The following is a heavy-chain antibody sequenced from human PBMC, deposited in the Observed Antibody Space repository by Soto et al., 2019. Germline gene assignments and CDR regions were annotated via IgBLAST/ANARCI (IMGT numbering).Heavy chain of an antibody. J-gene: IGHJ4*02. CDR3: ARELGHCSAGSCYSDY. D-gene: IGHD2-15*01. Sequence: TGGSLRLSCAASGFTFSSYGMHWVRQAPGKGLEWVALIRYDGSNKYYSDSVKGRFTISRDNSKNTLYLEVNSLRAEDTAVYFCARELGHCSAGSCYSDYWGQGTLVTVSS. V-gene: IGHV3-33*01. CDR2: IRYDGSNK. CDR1: GFTFSSYG.